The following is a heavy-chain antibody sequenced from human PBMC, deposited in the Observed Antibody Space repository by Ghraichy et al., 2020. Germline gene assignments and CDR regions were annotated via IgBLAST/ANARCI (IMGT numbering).Heavy chain of an antibody. CDR1: GFTFSHYG. J-gene: IGHJ5*02. V-gene: IGHV3-30*18. Sequence: GSLRLSCEASGFTFSHYGMHWVRQAPGKGLEWVAAITYNGGHKYYANSVKGRFTITKDDSKKTLYLQMNSLKREDTGLYYCAKMGEARLAVLLGPTKLDPWGKGTRVTVSS. CDR2: ITYNGGHK. D-gene: IGHD3-16*01. CDR3: AKMGEARLAVLLGPTKLDP.